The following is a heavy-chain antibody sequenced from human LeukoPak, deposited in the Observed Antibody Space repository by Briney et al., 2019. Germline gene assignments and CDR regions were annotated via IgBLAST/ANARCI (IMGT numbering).Heavy chain of an antibody. D-gene: IGHD6-13*01. V-gene: IGHV1-8*03. CDR3: ARGQRHIAAADY. J-gene: IGHJ4*02. Sequence: ASVKVSCKASGYTFTSYDINWVRQATGQGLEWMGWMNPNSGNTGYAQKFQGRVTITRNTSISTAYKELSSLRFEDTAVYYCARGQRHIAAADYWGQGTLVTVSS. CDR1: GYTFTSYD. CDR2: MNPNSGNT.